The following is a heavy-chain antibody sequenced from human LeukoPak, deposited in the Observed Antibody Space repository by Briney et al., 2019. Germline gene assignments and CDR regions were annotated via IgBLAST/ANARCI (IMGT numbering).Heavy chain of an antibody. CDR2: ISYDGSNK. CDR1: GFTFSSYG. CDR3: AKVQADYDFWSGYSDY. V-gene: IGHV3-30*18. Sequence: PGGSLRLSCAASGFTFSSYGMHWVRQAPGKGLEWVAVISYDGSNKYYADSVKGRFTISRDNSKNTLYLQMNSLRAEDTAVYYCAKVQADYDFWSGYSDYWGQGTLVTVSS. D-gene: IGHD3-3*01. J-gene: IGHJ4*02.